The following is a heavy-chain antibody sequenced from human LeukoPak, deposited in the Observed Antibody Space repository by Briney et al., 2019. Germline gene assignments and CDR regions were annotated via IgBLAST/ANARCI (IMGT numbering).Heavy chain of an antibody. Sequence: PSETLSLTCSVSGWSIRRGTYYWSWIRQPAGKGLEWIGRALSPGSSDFNLFDYNPSFKSRVSMSFDTSKNQFSLRLSSVTAADTAVYYCARWYSSSLVDYWGQGTLVTVSS. CDR3: ARWYSSSLVDY. CDR2: ALSPGSS. CDR1: GWSIRRGTYY. J-gene: IGHJ4*02. D-gene: IGHD6-6*01. V-gene: IGHV4-61*02.